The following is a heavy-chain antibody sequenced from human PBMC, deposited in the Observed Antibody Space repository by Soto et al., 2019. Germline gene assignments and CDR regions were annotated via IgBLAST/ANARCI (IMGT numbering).Heavy chain of an antibody. V-gene: IGHV3-15*01. CDR1: GFTFSNAW. D-gene: IGHD4-17*01. CDR2: IKSKTDGGTT. CDR3: TTSTGYRYYFDY. J-gene: IGHJ4*02. Sequence: EVQLVESGGGLVKPGGSLRLSCAASGFTFSNAWMSWVRQAPGKGLEWVGRIKSKTDGGTTDYAAPVKGRFTISREDSKNTLYLQMNSLKTEDTAVYYCTTSTGYRYYFDYWGQGTLVTVSS.